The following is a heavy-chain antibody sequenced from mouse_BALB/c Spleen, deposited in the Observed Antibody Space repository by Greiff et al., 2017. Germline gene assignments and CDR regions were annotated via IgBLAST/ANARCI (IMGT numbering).Heavy chain of an antibody. D-gene: IGHD2-14*01. CDR3: ERHRDDDGDY. CDR2: ISTGGSYT. CDR1: GFTFSSYG. J-gene: IGHJ4*01. Sequence: EVKVVESGGDLVKPGGSLKLSCAASGFTFSSYGMSWVRQTPDKRLEWVATISTGGSYTYYPDSVKGRFTISRDNAKNTLYLQMGSLKSEDTAMYHCERHRDDDGDYWGQGTTVTVSS. V-gene: IGHV5-6*01.